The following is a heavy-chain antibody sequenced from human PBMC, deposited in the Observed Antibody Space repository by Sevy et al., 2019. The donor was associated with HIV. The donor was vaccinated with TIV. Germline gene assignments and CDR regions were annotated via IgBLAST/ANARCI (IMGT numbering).Heavy chain of an antibody. D-gene: IGHD3-10*01. Sequence: GGSLRLSCAASGFTFSSYGMHWVPQAPGKVLEWVAVISYDGSNKYYADSVKGRFTISRDNSKNTLYLQMNSLRAEVTAVYYCAKDLSMHLWSNSYFDYWGQGTLVTVSS. CDR1: GFTFSSYG. V-gene: IGHV3-30*18. CDR2: ISYDGSNK. CDR3: AKDLSMHLWSNSYFDY. J-gene: IGHJ4*02.